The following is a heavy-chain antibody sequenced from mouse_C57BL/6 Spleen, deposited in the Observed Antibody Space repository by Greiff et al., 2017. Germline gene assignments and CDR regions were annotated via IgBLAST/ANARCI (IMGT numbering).Heavy chain of an antibody. Sequence: QVQLKQPGAELVRPGSSVKLSCKASGYTFTSYWMDWVKQRPGQGLEWIGNIYPSDSETHYNQKFKDKATLTVDKSSSTAYMQLSSLTSEDSAVYYCARKLPYAMDYWGQGTSVTVSS. J-gene: IGHJ4*01. CDR1: GYTFTSYW. V-gene: IGHV1-61*01. CDR3: ARKLPYAMDY. CDR2: IYPSDSET. D-gene: IGHD1-1*01.